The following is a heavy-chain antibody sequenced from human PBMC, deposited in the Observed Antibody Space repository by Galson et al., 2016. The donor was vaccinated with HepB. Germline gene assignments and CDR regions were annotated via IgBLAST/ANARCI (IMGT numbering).Heavy chain of an antibody. J-gene: IGHJ3*02. CDR1: GFTSSDYS. CDR3: ARDPAQRSCNGANCWGAFDI. Sequence: SLRLSCAASGFTSSDYSINWVRQAPGKGLEWVANIKEDGSEQFYVDSVKGRFTISRDNAKSSLYLHMNSLRAQDTAVYHCARDPAQRSCNGANCWGAFDIWGRGKMVTVSS. D-gene: IGHD2-15*01. CDR2: IKEDGSEQ. V-gene: IGHV3-7*01.